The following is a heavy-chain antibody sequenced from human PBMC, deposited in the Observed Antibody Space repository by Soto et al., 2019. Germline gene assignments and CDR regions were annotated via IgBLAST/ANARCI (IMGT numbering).Heavy chain of an antibody. Sequence: LMCAVAGNSFTSHNWWNWVRQPPGQGLEWIGEIYRTGSTNYNPSLKSRVTISLDKSENQFSLKVTSLTAADTAVYYCASRDPVTSFDYCGQVTSFPVSP. CDR3: ASRDPVTSFDY. D-gene: IGHD3-10*01. J-gene: IGHJ4*02. CDR2: IYRTGST. CDR1: GNSFTSHNW. V-gene: IGHV4-4*02.